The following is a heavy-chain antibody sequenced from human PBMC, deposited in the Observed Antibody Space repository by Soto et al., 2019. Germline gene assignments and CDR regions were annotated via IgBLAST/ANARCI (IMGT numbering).Heavy chain of an antibody. J-gene: IGHJ6*02. CDR3: AKDGTAAGIHYYGMDV. CDR1: GFTFSSYS. V-gene: IGHV3-23*01. CDR2: IARGGGST. Sequence: GGSLRLSCAASGFTFSSYSMSWVRHSPGKGLEWVSTIARGGGSTYYADSVKGRFTISRDNSKNTLSLQMNSLRAEDTGVYYCAKDGTAAGIHYYGMDVWGQGTTVTVSS. D-gene: IGHD6-13*01.